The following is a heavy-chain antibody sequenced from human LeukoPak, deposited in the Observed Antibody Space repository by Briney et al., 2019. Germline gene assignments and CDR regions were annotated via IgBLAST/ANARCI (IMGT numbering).Heavy chain of an antibody. J-gene: IGHJ6*02. Sequence: GGSLRLSCAASGFTFNNYAIHCGRQAPGKGLEWVAVISFDGDNKYYADSVKGRFTISRDSSKNTLYLQMNSLRAEDTALYYCARSKYSSLYYGMDVWGQGTTVTVSS. CDR2: ISFDGDNK. V-gene: IGHV3-30-3*01. CDR3: ARSKYSSLYYGMDV. D-gene: IGHD6-13*01. CDR1: GFTFNNYA.